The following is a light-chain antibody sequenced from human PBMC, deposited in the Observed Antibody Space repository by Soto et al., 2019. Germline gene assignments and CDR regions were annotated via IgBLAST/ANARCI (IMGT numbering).Light chain of an antibody. J-gene: IGKJ5*01. CDR3: QYYNNWPPSIT. Sequence: ELVMTQSPGTLSVSPGERATLSCRASQTIGNNLAWYPQSPGQAPRLLIYAASTRATGIPPRFSGSGSGTEFTLTISSLQSEDFAFYYCQYYNNWPPSITFGQGTRLEI. CDR2: AAS. V-gene: IGKV3-15*01. CDR1: QTIGNN.